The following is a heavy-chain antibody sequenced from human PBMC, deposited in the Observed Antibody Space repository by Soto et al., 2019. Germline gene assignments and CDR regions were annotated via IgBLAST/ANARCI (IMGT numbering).Heavy chain of an antibody. D-gene: IGHD3-22*01. CDR2: IIPSFGTA. Sequence: QVQLVQSGAGVKKPGSSVKVSCKASGGTFSSYAISWVRQAPGHGLEWMCGIIPSFGTANYAQKFQGRVTTTADEATSTAYMELSSLRSEDKAVYYCARSRVTDYYDRTALDIWGQGTMVTVSS. CDR3: ARSRVTDYYDRTALDI. V-gene: IGHV1-69*01. J-gene: IGHJ3*02. CDR1: GGTFSSYA.